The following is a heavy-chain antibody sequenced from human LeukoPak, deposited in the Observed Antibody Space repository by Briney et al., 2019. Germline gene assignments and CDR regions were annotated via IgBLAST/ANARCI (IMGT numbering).Heavy chain of an antibody. D-gene: IGHD6-13*01. CDR3: ARSSSSWSHYFDY. CDR1: GFTFSSYA. CDR2: ISYDGSNK. Sequence: GGSLRLSCAASGFTFSSYAMHWVRQAPGKGLEWVAVISYDGSNKYYADSVKGRFTISRDNSKNTLYLQMNSLRAEDTAVYYCARSSSSWSHYFDYWGQGTLVTVSS. J-gene: IGHJ4*02. V-gene: IGHV3-30-3*01.